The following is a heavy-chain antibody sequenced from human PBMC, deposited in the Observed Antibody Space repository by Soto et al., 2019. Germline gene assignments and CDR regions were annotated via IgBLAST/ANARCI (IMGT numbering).Heavy chain of an antibody. J-gene: IGHJ3*02. CDR3: ARDNGYCGGDCSNGGAFDI. Sequence: ASVKVSCKGSGHTSTSNYMHWVRQAPGQGLEWMGVITPSGGSTSYAQKFQGRVTMTRDTSTSTVYMELSSLRSEDTAMYYCARDNGYCGGDCSNGGAFDIWGQGTMVTVSS. D-gene: IGHD2-21*02. V-gene: IGHV1-46*01. CDR1: GHTSTSNY. CDR2: ITPSGGST.